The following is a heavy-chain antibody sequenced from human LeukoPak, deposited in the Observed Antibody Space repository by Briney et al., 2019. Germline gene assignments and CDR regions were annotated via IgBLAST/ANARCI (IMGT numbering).Heavy chain of an antibody. J-gene: IGHJ4*02. CDR2: ISAYNGNT. Sequence: ASVKVSCKASGYTFTSYGISWVRQAPGQGLEWMGWISAYNGNTKFAQKLQGRVTTTTDTSASTAYMELRSLRSDDTAVYYCARDVVVAALPGYWGQGTLVTVSS. D-gene: IGHD2-21*02. CDR1: GYTFTSYG. V-gene: IGHV1-18*01. CDR3: ARDVVVAALPGY.